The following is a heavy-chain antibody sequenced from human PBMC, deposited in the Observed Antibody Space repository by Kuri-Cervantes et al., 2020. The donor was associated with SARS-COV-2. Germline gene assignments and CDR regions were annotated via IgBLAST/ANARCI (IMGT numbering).Heavy chain of an antibody. Sequence: ESLKISCAVYGGSFSGYYWSWIRQPPGKGLEWIGEIDHSGSTNYNPSLKSRVTISVDTSKNQFSLKLSSVTAADTAVYYCARDRRRRPAGFDPWGQGTRVTVSS. CDR3: ARDRRRRPAGFDP. CDR1: GGSFSGYY. CDR2: IDHSGST. V-gene: IGHV4-34*01. D-gene: IGHD6-6*01. J-gene: IGHJ5*02.